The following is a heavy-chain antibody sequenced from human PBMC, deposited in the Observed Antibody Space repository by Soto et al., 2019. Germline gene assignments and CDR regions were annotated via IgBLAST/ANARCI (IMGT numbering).Heavy chain of an antibody. D-gene: IGHD3-10*01. V-gene: IGHV3-7*03. Sequence: LSCAASGFTFSSFWMSWVRQAPGKGLEWVANIKTDGSETHYVDSVKGRFTISRDNPKTSLFLQMNSLRVEDTAVYFCTSDRYPRFYHGSGSYPYYWGQGTPVTVSS. CDR1: GFTFSSFW. CDR3: TSDRYPRFYHGSGSYPYY. J-gene: IGHJ4*02. CDR2: IKTDGSET.